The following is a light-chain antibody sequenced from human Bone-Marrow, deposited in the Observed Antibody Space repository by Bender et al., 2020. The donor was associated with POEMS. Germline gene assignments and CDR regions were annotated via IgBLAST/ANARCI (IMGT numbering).Light chain of an antibody. CDR3: SSWDDSLNGWV. Sequence: QSVLTQPPSASGTPGQSVTISCSGTSSNFGNNAANWYQHVPGTAPKLLIYSNNQRPSGVPDRFSASTSGTSASLAISGLHSDDEADYYCSSWDDSLNGWVFGGGTKLAVV. V-gene: IGLV1-44*01. J-gene: IGLJ3*02. CDR1: SSNFGNNA. CDR2: SNN.